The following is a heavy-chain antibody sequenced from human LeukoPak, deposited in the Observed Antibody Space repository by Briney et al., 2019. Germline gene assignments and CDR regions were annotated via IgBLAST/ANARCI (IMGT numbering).Heavy chain of an antibody. Sequence: ASVKVSCKASGYTFTSHGISWVRQAPGQGLEWMGWISAYNGNTNYAQKLQGRVTVTTDTSTSTAYMELRSLRSDDTAVYYCARDPGPRRRLRFGGTGNWFDPWGQGTLVTVSS. CDR3: ARDPGPRRRLRFGGTGNWFDP. CDR1: GYTFTSHG. V-gene: IGHV1-18*01. CDR2: ISAYNGNT. D-gene: IGHD3-10*01. J-gene: IGHJ5*02.